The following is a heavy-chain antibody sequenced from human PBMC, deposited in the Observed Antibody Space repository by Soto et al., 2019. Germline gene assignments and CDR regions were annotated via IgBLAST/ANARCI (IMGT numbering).Heavy chain of an antibody. CDR2: ISSSSSYT. CDR1: GFTFSDYY. V-gene: IGHV3-11*06. J-gene: IGHJ6*02. D-gene: IGHD3-10*01. CDR3: ARSLGGSWSYSYYYGMDV. Sequence: QVQLVESGGGLVKPGGSLRLSCAASGFTFSDYYMSWIRQAPGKGLEWVSYISSSSSYTNYADSVKGRFTISRDNAKNSLYLQMNSLRAEDTAVYYCARSLGGSWSYSYYYGMDVWGQGTTVTVSS.